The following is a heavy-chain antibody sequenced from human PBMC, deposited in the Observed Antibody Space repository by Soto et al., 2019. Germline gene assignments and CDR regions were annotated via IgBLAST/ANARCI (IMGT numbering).Heavy chain of an antibody. J-gene: IGHJ4*02. Sequence: QVQLVQSGAEVKKPGSSVKVSCKASGDTFSYYSVHWVRQAPGLGLEWMGRVIPMLSMSNYAQKFQGRVTISSGQTTSTTFRVLSMLRSEDTAMYYCANSYGSGRRAFEYWGQGALVTVSS. CDR1: GDTFSYYS. CDR3: ANSYGSGRRAFEY. CDR2: VIPMLSMS. D-gene: IGHD3-10*01. V-gene: IGHV1-69*02.